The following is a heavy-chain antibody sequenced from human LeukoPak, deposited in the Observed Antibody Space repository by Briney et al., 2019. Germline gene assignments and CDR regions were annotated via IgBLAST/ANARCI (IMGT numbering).Heavy chain of an antibody. J-gene: IGHJ3*02. CDR3: ARVGGSARQGAFDI. CDR2: IKQDGSEK. CDR1: GFTFSSYW. D-gene: IGHD3-16*01. Sequence: PGGSLRLSCAASGFTFSSYWMSWVRQAPGKGLEWVANIKQDGSEKYYVDSVKGRFTISRDNAKNTLYLQMNSLRAEDTAVYYCARVGGSARQGAFDIWGQGTMVTVSS. V-gene: IGHV3-7*01.